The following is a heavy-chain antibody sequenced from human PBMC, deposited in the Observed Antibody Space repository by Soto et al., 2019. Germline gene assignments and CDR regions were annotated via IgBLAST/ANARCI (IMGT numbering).Heavy chain of an antibody. J-gene: IGHJ5*02. CDR2: INHSGST. D-gene: IGHD2-15*01. Sequence: QVQLQQWGAGLLKPSETLSLTCAVYGGSFSGYYWSWIRQPPGKGLEWIGEINHSGSTNYNPSLKSRVTISVDTSKNQFSLKLSSVTAADTAVYYCARGWIVVVVAATAWFDPWGQGTLVTVSS. CDR3: ARGWIVVVVAATAWFDP. V-gene: IGHV4-34*01. CDR1: GGSFSGYY.